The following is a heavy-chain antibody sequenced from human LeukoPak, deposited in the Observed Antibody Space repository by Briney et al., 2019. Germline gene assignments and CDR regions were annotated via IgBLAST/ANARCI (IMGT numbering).Heavy chain of an antibody. V-gene: IGHV3-48*04. CDR1: GFTFSSYS. J-gene: IGHJ4*02. CDR3: ARVLGYSSSWPFDY. Sequence: GGSLRLSCAASGFTFSSYSMNWVRQAPGKGLEWVSYISSSSSAIYYADSVKGRFTISRDNAKNSLYLQMNSLRAEDTAVYYCARVLGYSSSWPFDYWGQGTLVTVSS. CDR2: ISSSSSAI. D-gene: IGHD6-13*01.